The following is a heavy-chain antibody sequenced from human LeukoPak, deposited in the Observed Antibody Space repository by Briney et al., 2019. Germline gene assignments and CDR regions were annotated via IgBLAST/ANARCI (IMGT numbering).Heavy chain of an antibody. D-gene: IGHD2-21*01. J-gene: IGHJ6*02. CDR3: ARPNCGGECYSSGYGMDV. V-gene: IGHV3-30*04. CDR2: VRYDGSDE. Sequence: GGSLRLSCTASGFSFTSYGMHWVRQGPGKELEWVAVVRYDGSDEHYADSVKGRFTISRDNSKTTLYLQMNNLREEDTAVYYCARPNCGGECYSSGYGMDVWGQGTTVAVSS. CDR1: GFSFTSYG.